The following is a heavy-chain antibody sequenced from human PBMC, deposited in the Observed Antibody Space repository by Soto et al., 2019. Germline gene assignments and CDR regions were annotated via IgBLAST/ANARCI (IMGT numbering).Heavy chain of an antibody. CDR1: GFTFSSYW. CDR2: INGDGSST. V-gene: IGHV3-74*01. D-gene: IGHD3-3*01. J-gene: IGHJ6*03. Sequence: EVQLVESGGGLVQPGGSLSLSCAASGFTFSSYWMHWVRQAPGKGLVWVSRINGDGSSTSYADSVKGRFTISRDNAKNTLYMQMTSLRAEVTAVYYCKRDAYYDFWSGYSGYYYYYMDVWGKGTTVTVSS. CDR3: KRDAYYDFWSGYSGYYYYYMDV.